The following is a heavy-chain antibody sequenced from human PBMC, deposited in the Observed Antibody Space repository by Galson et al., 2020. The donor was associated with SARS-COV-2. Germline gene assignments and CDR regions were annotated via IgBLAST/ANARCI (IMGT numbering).Heavy chain of an antibody. CDR2: IYNSGRT. V-gene: IGHV4-30-4*01. CDR1: GGSIISDEYS. Sequence: SQTLSLTCSVSGGSIISDEYSWTWIRQSAGKGLEWIGHIYNSGRTDHNPSLKSRVTISVDTSKNQISLKVISVTAADTAVYYCAREPSKITMIGVNGLDVWGQGTTVTVSS. J-gene: IGHJ6*02. CDR3: AREPSKITMIGVNGLDV. D-gene: IGHD3-22*01.